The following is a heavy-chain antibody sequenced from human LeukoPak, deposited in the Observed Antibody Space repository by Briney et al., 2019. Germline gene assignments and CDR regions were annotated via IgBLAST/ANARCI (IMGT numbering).Heavy chain of an antibody. V-gene: IGHV4-34*01. CDR2: INHSGST. J-gene: IGHJ4*02. CDR3: ARGSNTNGLGY. D-gene: IGHD2-8*01. CDR1: GFTFSNAW. Sequence: KPGGSLRLSCAASGFTFSNAWMSWARQPPGKGLEWIGEINHSGSTNYNPSLKSRVTISVDTSKNQFSLKLNSVTAADTAVYYCARGSNTNGLGYWGQGTLVTVSS.